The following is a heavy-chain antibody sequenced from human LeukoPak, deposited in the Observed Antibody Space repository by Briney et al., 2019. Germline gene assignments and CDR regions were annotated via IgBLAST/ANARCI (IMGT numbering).Heavy chain of an antibody. V-gene: IGHV3-30*02. Sequence: GGSLRLSCAASGFTFSSYWMSWVRQAPGKGLEWVAFIRYDGSNKFYADSVKGRFTISRDNSKNTLYLQMNSLRVEDTSVYYCARTYYSNYVHYFDFWGQGTLVAVSS. D-gene: IGHD4-11*01. CDR1: GFTFSSYW. CDR2: IRYDGSNK. J-gene: IGHJ4*02. CDR3: ARTYYSNYVHYFDF.